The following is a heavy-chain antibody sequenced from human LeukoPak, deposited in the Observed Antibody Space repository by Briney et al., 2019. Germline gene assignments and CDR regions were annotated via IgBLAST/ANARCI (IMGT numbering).Heavy chain of an antibody. Sequence: GGSLKLSCAASGFTFSGSAMRWVRQASGKGLEWVGRIRSKANSYATAYAASVKGRFTISRDDSKNTAYLQMNSLKTEDTAVYYCTACSGGSCYYDAFDIWGQGTMVTVSS. D-gene: IGHD2-15*01. CDR1: GFTFSGSA. CDR2: IRSKANSYAT. CDR3: TACSGGSCYYDAFDI. J-gene: IGHJ3*02. V-gene: IGHV3-73*01.